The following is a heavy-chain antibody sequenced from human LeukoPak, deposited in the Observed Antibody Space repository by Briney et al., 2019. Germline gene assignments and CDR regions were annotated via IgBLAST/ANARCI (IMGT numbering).Heavy chain of an antibody. J-gene: IGHJ4*02. CDR2: IIPIFGTA. V-gene: IGHV1-69*13. CDR3: ARTVVVVPAAIPFDY. CDR1: GYTFTSYY. Sequence: SVKVSCKASGYTFTSYYMHWVRQAPGQGLEWMGGIIPIFGTANYAQKFQGRVTITADESTSTAYMELSSLRSEDTAVYYCARTVVVVPAAIPFDYWGQGTLVTVSS. D-gene: IGHD2-2*02.